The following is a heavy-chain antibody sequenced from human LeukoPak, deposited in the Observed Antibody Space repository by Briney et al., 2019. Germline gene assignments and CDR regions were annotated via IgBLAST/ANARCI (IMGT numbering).Heavy chain of an antibody. J-gene: IGHJ4*02. CDR3: ARVSGSYGNDY. CDR1: GGSINSNY. D-gene: IGHD1-26*01. CDR2: IDHSGNT. V-gene: IGHV4-59*01. Sequence: SETLSLTCTVSGGSINSNYWSWIRQPPGEGLEWIAYIDHSGNTNYNPSLKSRVTISRDMSKNQFSLKLTSVTAADTAMYYCARVSGSYGNDYWGQGTLVTVSS.